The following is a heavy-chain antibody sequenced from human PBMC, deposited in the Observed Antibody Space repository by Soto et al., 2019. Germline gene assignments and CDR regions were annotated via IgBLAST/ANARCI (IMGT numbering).Heavy chain of an antibody. V-gene: IGHV1-18*04. CDR2: ISGYNGNT. Sequence: QVQLVQSGAEVRKPGASVKVSCKPSGYTFTTYHVTWERQAPGQGLEWMGRISGYNGNTNYAQRLQGRVTMTTDTSTSTAYMELRSLRSDDTAVYYCARERDVYDRGLDYWGQGTLVTVSS. CDR3: ARERDVYDRGLDY. D-gene: IGHD3-16*01. J-gene: IGHJ4*02. CDR1: GYTFTTYH.